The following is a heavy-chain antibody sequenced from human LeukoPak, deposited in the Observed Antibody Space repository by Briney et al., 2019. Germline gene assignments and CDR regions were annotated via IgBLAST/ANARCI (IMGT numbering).Heavy chain of an antibody. J-gene: IGHJ4*02. CDR3: AKGLRGNYDY. Sequence: GGSLRLSCAASGFTFSSHAMSWVRQAPGKGLEWVSGISGSAGSTVYADSVKGRLTTSRDNSKNTLNLQMNSLRAEDTAVYYCAKGLRGNYDYWGQGTLVTVSS. CDR1: GFTFSSHA. D-gene: IGHD1-26*01. CDR2: ISGSAGST. V-gene: IGHV3-23*01.